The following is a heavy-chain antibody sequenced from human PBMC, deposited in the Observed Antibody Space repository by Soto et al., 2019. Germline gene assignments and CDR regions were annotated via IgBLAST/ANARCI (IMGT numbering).Heavy chain of an antibody. CDR2: ISGSGGST. CDR1: GFTFNTYA. Sequence: PGGSLRLSCAASGFTFNTYAMSWVRQAPGKGLEWVSAISGSGGSTHYADSVKGRFTISRDNSKNTVYLQMNSLRADDTAVYYCAKDQASGQGSFDSWGQGTPVTVSS. J-gene: IGHJ4*02. CDR3: AKDQASGQGSFDS. V-gene: IGHV3-23*01.